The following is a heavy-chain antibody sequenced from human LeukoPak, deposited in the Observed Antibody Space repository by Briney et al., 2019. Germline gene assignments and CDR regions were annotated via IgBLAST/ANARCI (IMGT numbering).Heavy chain of an antibody. D-gene: IGHD4-17*01. V-gene: IGHV3-7*03. CDR3: AKTTVTTLSAFDY. J-gene: IGHJ4*02. CDR1: GFTFRNYW. CDR2: VKQDGSEK. Sequence: PGGSLRLSCAASGFTFRNYWMSWVRQAPGKGLEWVASVKQDGSEKYYVDSVKGRFTISRDNAKNSLYLQMNSLRAEDTAVYYCAKTTVTTLSAFDYWGQGTLVTVSS.